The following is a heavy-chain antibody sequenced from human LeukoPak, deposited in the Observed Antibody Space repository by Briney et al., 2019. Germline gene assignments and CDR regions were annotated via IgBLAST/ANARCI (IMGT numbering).Heavy chain of an antibody. CDR1: GYTFTGYY. D-gene: IGHD6-13*01. V-gene: IGHV1-2*02. J-gene: IGHJ4*02. CDR3: ARVSGSIAASDY. CDR2: INPNSGGT. Sequence: ASVKASCKASGYTFTGYYMHWVRQAPGQGLEWMGWINPNSGGTNYAQKFQGRVTMTRDTSISPAYMELSRLRSDDTAVYYCARVSGSIAASDYWGQGTLVTVSS.